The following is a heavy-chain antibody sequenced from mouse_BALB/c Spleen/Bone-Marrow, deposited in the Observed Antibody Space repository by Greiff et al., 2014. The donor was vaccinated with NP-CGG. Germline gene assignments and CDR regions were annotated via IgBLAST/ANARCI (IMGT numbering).Heavy chain of an antibody. CDR3: ARFGRYCFDY. CDR1: GYAFTNYL. V-gene: IGHV1-54*01. Sequence: QVQLKESGAELVRPGTAVNVSCEASGYAFTNYLIGWVKQRPGQGLEWIGVINPGSGGANYNEKFKGKATLTADKSSSTAYMQLSSLTSDDSAVYFCARFGRYCFDYWGQGTTLTVSS. CDR2: INPGSGGA. J-gene: IGHJ2*01.